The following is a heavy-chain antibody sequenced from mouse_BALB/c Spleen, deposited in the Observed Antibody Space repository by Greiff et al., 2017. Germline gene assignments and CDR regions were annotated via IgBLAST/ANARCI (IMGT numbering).Heavy chain of an antibody. CDR3: ARLGRFDV. V-gene: IGHV5-6*02. Sequence: EVKLEESGGDLVKPGGSLKLSCAASGFTFSSYGMSWVRQTPDKRLEWVATISSGGSYTYYPDSVKGRFTISRDNAKNTLYLQMSSLKSEDTAMYYCARLGRFDVWGAGTTVTVSS. CDR2: ISSGGSYT. J-gene: IGHJ1*01. D-gene: IGHD3-1*01. CDR1: GFTFSSYG.